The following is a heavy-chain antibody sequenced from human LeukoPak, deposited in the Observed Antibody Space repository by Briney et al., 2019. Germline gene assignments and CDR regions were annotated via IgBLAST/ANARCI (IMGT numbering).Heavy chain of an antibody. J-gene: IGHJ3*02. CDR1: GGTFSDYD. Sequence: SVKVSCKASGGTFSDYDISWVQQAPGQGLEWMGRLVPILGVTNYAHRFQGRVTITADESTRTAYMELGSLTSEDTAIYYCASAYRGNSDAFDIWGQGTMVTVSS. CDR3: ASAYRGNSDAFDI. D-gene: IGHD1-26*01. CDR2: LVPILGVT. V-gene: IGHV1-69*04.